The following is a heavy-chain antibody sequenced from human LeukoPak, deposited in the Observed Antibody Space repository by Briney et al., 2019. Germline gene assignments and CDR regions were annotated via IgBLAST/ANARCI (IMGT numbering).Heavy chain of an antibody. CDR1: GFTFSTYA. J-gene: IGHJ4*02. CDR2: LADDGSNK. Sequence: PGGSLRLSCAASGFTFSTYAMHWVRQAPGKGLEWVAVLADDGSNKYYADSVKGRFTISRDNSKNTVFLQMNSLRAEDTAVYYCARDPANCWGQGTLVTVSS. CDR3: ARDPANC. V-gene: IGHV3-30-3*01.